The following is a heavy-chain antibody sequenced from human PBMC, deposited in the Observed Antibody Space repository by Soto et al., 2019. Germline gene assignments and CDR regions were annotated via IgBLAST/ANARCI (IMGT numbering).Heavy chain of an antibody. CDR2: ISYDGGNE. J-gene: IGHJ4*02. Sequence: PGGSLRLSCAASGFTFSSYTVHWVRQAPGKGLEWVAFISYDGGNEYYADSVKGRFTISRDNSKNTLYLQMNSLRAEDTAVYYCARVRYYDSSGYLPLDYWGQGTLVTVSS. CDR1: GFTFSSYT. D-gene: IGHD3-22*01. CDR3: ARVRYYDSSGYLPLDY. V-gene: IGHV3-30-3*01.